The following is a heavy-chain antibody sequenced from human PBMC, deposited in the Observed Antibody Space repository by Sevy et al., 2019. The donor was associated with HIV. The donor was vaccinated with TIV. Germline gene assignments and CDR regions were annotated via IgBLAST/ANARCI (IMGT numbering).Heavy chain of an antibody. Sequence: GGSLRLSCAASGFTFSNAWMSWVHQAPGKGLEWVGRIKSKTDGGTTDYAAPVKGRFTISRDDSKNTLYLQMNSLKTEDTAVYYCTTDWGGYSSSSANYYYYGMDVWGQGTTVTVSS. CDR1: GFTFSNAW. J-gene: IGHJ6*02. V-gene: IGHV3-15*01. CDR2: IKSKTDGGTT. D-gene: IGHD6-6*01. CDR3: TTDWGGYSSSSANYYYYGMDV.